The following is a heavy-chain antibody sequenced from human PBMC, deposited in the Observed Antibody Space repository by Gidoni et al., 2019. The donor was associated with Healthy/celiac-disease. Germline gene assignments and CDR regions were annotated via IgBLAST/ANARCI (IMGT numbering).Heavy chain of an antibody. J-gene: IGHJ5*02. CDR2: IIPMFGTA. V-gene: IGHV1-69*01. Sequence: QVQLVQSGAEVKKPESSVKVSCKASGGTFSSYAISWVRQAPGQGLEWMGGIIPMFGTANYAQKFQGRVTITADESTSTAYMELSSLRSEDTAVYYCAKAILGYCSSSSCYSGWFDPWGQGTLVTVSS. CDR1: GGTFSSYA. D-gene: IGHD2-15*01. CDR3: AKAILGYCSSSSCYSGWFDP.